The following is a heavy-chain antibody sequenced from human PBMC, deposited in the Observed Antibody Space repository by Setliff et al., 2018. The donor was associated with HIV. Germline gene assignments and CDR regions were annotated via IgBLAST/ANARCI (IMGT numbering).Heavy chain of an antibody. V-gene: IGHV3-7*01. CDR1: GFTFSTYW. D-gene: IGHD3-10*01. Sequence: GGSLRLSCAASGFTFSTYWMNWVRQAPGKGLEWVANIKQDGSDKRYVDSVKGRFTISRDNAKNSLYLQIDSLRPEDTAVYYCARLRLYNSALDYWGQGTLVTVSS. CDR2: IKQDGSDK. CDR3: ARLRLYNSALDY. J-gene: IGHJ4*02.